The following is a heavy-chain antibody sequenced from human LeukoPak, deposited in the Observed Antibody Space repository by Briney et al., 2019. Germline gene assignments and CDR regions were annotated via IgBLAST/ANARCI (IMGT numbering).Heavy chain of an antibody. V-gene: IGHV3-30-3*01. CDR1: GFTFSSYA. CDR2: ISYDGSNK. CDR3: ANQYSSSWYYYYYGMDV. J-gene: IGHJ6*02. D-gene: IGHD6-13*01. Sequence: GGSLRLSCAASGFTFSSYAMHWVRQAPGKGLEWVAVISYDGSNKYYADSVKGRFTISRDNSKNTLYLQMNSLRAEDTAVYYCANQYSSSWYYYYYGMDVWGQGTTVTVSS.